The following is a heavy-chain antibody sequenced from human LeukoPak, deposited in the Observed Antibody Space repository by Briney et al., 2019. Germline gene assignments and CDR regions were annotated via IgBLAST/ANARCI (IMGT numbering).Heavy chain of an antibody. CDR2: MNPNRGNT. Sequence: ASVKVSCKASGYTFTSYDINWVRQATGHGLEWMGWMNPNRGNTGYAQKFQGRVTMTRNTSISTAYMELSSLRSEDTAVYYCARGYSSGWFDYYYYYGMDVWGQGTTVTVSS. CDR3: ARGYSSGWFDYYYYYGMDV. CDR1: GYTFTSYD. D-gene: IGHD6-19*01. V-gene: IGHV1-8*01. J-gene: IGHJ6*02.